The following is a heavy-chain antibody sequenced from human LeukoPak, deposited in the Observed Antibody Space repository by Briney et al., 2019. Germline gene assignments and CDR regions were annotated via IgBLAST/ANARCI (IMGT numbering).Heavy chain of an antibody. Sequence: SQTLSLTCAISGDSVSSSGAAWNWIRQSPSRGLEWLGRTYYRSKWYNDYAVSVKSRITINPDSSKNQFSLQLNSVTPEDTAVYFCARARVADCYHPPPFDYWGQGTLLTVSS. V-gene: IGHV6-1*01. CDR1: GDSVSSSGAA. J-gene: IGHJ4*02. D-gene: IGHD2-21*01. CDR3: ARARVADCYHPPPFDY. CDR2: TYYRSKWYN.